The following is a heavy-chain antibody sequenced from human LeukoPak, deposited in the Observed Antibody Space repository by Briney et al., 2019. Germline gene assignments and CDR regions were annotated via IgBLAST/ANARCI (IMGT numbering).Heavy chain of an antibody. J-gene: IGHJ5*02. CDR2: ISGSGGST. CDR1: GFTFSSYS. Sequence: GGSLRLSCAASGFTFSSYSMNWVRQAPGKGLEWVSAISGSGGSTYYADSVKGRFTISRDNSKNTLYLQMNSLRAEDTAVYYCAKVVWPAYYWFDPWGQGTLVTVSS. D-gene: IGHD3/OR15-3a*01. CDR3: AKVVWPAYYWFDP. V-gene: IGHV3-23*01.